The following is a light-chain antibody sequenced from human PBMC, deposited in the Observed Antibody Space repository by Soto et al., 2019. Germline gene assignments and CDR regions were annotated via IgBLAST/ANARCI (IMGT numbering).Light chain of an antibody. Sequence: DIQMTQSPSTLSASVGDRVTITCRASQSISSWLAWYQQKPGKAPKLLIYKASSVESGVPSRFSGSGPGTEFTLTISSLQPDDFATYYCQEYNSYAWTFGQGTKVEIK. J-gene: IGKJ1*01. CDR1: QSISSW. V-gene: IGKV1-5*03. CDR2: KAS. CDR3: QEYNSYAWT.